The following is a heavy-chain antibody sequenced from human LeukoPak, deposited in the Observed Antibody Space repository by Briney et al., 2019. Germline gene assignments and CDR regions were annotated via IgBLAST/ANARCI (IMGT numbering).Heavy chain of an antibody. CDR1: RFTFSSYA. J-gene: IGHJ4*02. Sequence: PGGSLRLSCAASRFTFSSYAMSWVRQAPGKGLEWVSAISGSGGSTYYADSVKGRFTISRDNSKNTLYLQMNSLRAEDTAVYYCAKDRLGYCSGGSCYPTLDYWGQGTLVTVSS. V-gene: IGHV3-23*01. D-gene: IGHD2-15*01. CDR2: ISGSGGST. CDR3: AKDRLGYCSGGSCYPTLDY.